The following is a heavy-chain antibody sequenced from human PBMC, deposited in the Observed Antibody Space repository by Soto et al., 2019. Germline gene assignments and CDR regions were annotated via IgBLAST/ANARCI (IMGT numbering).Heavy chain of an antibody. D-gene: IGHD6-13*01. V-gene: IGHV1-2*02. CDR3: ARDGAAAGTGNYYYYGMDV. Sequence: XSVKVSRKASVYTFTCYYMHWVRQAPGQGLEWMGWINPNSGGTNYAQKFQGRVTMTRDTSISTAYMELSRLRSDDTAVYYCARDGAAAGTGNYYYYGMDVWGQGTTVTVS. J-gene: IGHJ6*02. CDR2: INPNSGGT. CDR1: VYTFTCYY.